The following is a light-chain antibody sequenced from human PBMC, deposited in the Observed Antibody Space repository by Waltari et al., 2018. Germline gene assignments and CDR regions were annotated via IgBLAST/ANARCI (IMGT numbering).Light chain of an antibody. J-gene: IGKJ2*01. CDR2: WAS. V-gene: IGKV4-1*01. CDR1: QSVLYSSNNKNY. Sequence: IVMTQSPDSLAVALGERATNTCKSSQSVLYSSNNKNYLAWYQQKPGQPPKLPIFWASTRESGVPDRFSGSGSGTDFTLTISSLQAEDVALYYCQQYYSIPQTFGQGTKLEI. CDR3: QQYYSIPQT.